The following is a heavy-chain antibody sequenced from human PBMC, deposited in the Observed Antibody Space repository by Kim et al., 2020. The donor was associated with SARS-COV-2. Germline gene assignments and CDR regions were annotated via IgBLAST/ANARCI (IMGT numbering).Heavy chain of an antibody. D-gene: IGHD3-10*01. CDR2: INHSGST. V-gene: IGHV4-34*01. J-gene: IGHJ5*02. Sequence: SETLSLTCAVYGGSFSGYYWSWIRQPPGKGLEWIGEINHSGSTNYNPSLKSRVTISVDTSKNQFSLKLSSVTAADTAVYYCARGPHLPLTMVRGMGWFDPWGQGTLVTVSS. CDR3: ARGPHLPLTMVRGMGWFDP. CDR1: GGSFSGYY.